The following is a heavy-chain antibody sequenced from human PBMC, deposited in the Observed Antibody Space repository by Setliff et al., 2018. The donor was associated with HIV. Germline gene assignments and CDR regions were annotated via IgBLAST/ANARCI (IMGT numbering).Heavy chain of an antibody. D-gene: IGHD5-12*01. J-gene: IGHJ4*02. CDR1: GYNFATYY. CDR2: INPGDSDT. Sequence: PGESLKISCKTSGYNFATYYITWVRQMPGKGLEWIGRINPGDSDTGYSPSFQGQVTISADKSISTTYLQWNSLKASDTAMYYCATRLLGYSGLGHWGQGTLVTVSS. CDR3: ATRLLGYSGLGH. V-gene: IGHV5-51*01.